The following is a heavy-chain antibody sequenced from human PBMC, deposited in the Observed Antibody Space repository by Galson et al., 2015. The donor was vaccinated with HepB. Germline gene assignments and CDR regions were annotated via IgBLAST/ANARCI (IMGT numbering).Heavy chain of an antibody. J-gene: IGHJ3*02. D-gene: IGHD3-10*01. CDR2: ISGSGGST. CDR3: AAYGSGSDDAFDI. CDR1: GFTFSSYA. V-gene: IGHV3-23*01. Sequence: SLRLSCAASGFTFSSYAMGWVRQAPGKGLEWVSAISGSGGSTYYADSVKGRFTISRDNSKNTLYLQMNSLRAEDTAVYYCAAYGSGSDDAFDIWGQGTMVTVSS.